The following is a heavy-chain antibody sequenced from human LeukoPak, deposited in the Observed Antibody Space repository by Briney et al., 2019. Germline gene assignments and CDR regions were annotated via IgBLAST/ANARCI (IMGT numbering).Heavy chain of an antibody. CDR2: IDTSGGHT. CDR1: GFTFSSYA. CDR3: AKESCSSRCNFDY. J-gene: IGHJ4*02. Sequence: GGSLRLSCAASGFTFSSYAMSWVRQAPGKGLGWVSAIDTSGGHTYYADSVKGRFTISRDNSENTLYLRMNSLRAEDTAVYYCAKESCSSRCNFDYWGQGTLVTVSS. D-gene: IGHD2-2*01. V-gene: IGHV3-23*01.